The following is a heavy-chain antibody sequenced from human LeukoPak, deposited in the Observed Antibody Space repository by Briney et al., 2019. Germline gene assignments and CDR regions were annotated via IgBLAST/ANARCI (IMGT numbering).Heavy chain of an antibody. CDR1: GGSISSGGYY. Sequence: PSKTLSLTCTVSGGSISSGGYYWSWIRQHPGKGLGWIGYIYYSGSTYYNPSLKSRVTISVDTSKNQFSLKLSSVTAADTAVYYCASHKYYYDSSGYYDDAFDIWGQGTMVTVSS. V-gene: IGHV4-31*03. CDR3: ASHKYYYDSSGYYDDAFDI. J-gene: IGHJ3*02. CDR2: IYYSGST. D-gene: IGHD3-22*01.